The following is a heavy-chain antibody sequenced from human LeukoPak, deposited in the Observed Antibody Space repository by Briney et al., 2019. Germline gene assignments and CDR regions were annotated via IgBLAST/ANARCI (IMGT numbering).Heavy chain of an antibody. Sequence: GGSLRLSCVPSVFTFTSSWMTCVRQTPGEGLEWVANINQDGRETYYVDSVMGRFTNSRDNAKTSVFLQMNSLRAEDTAVYFCARVASGSYYNGLVDYWGQGNLVTVSS. CDR1: VFTFTSSW. V-gene: IGHV3-7*01. D-gene: IGHD3-10*01. CDR2: INQDGRET. J-gene: IGHJ4*02. CDR3: ARVASGSYYNGLVDY.